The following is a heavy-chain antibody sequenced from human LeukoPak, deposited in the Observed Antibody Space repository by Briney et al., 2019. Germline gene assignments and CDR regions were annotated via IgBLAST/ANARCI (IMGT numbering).Heavy chain of an antibody. J-gene: IGHJ4*02. CDR1: GYTLTELS. D-gene: IGHD3-3*01. CDR2: FDPEDGET. Sequence: ASVKVSCKVSGYTLTELSMHWVRQAPGKGLEGMGGFDPEDGETIYAQKFQGRVTMTEDTSTDTAYMELSSLRSEDTAVYYCATTSPHPYYDFWSGYYRFDYWGQGTLVTVSS. CDR3: ATTSPHPYYDFWSGYYRFDY. V-gene: IGHV1-24*01.